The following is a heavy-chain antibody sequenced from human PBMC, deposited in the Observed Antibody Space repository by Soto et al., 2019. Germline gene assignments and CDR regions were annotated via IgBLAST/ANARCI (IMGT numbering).Heavy chain of an antibody. V-gene: IGHV3-73*01. D-gene: IGHD6-19*01. Sequence: GGSLRLSCAASGFTFSGSAMHWVRQASGKGLEWVGRIRSKANSYATAYAASVKGRFPISRDDSKNTAYLQMNSLKTEDTAVYYCTRLIAVAGGYYYYGMDVWGQGTTVTVSS. CDR2: IRSKANSYAT. CDR1: GFTFSGSA. CDR3: TRLIAVAGGYYYYGMDV. J-gene: IGHJ6*02.